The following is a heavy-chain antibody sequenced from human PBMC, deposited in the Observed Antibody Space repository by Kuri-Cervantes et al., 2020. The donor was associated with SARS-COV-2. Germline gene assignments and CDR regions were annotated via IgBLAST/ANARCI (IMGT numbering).Heavy chain of an antibody. CDR1: GYTFTSYG. V-gene: IGHV1-18*01. J-gene: IGHJ6*02. D-gene: IGHD3-10*01. CDR2: ISAYNGNT. Sequence: ASVKVSCKASGYTFTSYGISWVRQAPGQGLEWMGWISAYNGNTNYAQKLQGRVTMTTDTSTSTAYMELRSLRSDDTAVYYCARVPSITMVRGANSYGMDAWGQGTTVTVSS. CDR3: ARVPSITMVRGANSYGMDA.